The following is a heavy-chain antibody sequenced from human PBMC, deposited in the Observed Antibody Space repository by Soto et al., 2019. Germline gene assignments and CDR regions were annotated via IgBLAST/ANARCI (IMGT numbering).Heavy chain of an antibody. CDR1: GFTFDSYG. V-gene: IGHV3-30*18. J-gene: IGHJ4*02. CDR3: AKGWYYDILTGPDF. D-gene: IGHD3-9*01. CDR2: ISYDGKKT. Sequence: GGSLRLSCAASGFTFDSYGMHWVRQAPGRGLEWVAVISYDGKKTYYGNSVKGRFSISRDNPKNTLLLQMNDLRADDTAVYFCAKGWYYDILTGPDFWGQGTLVTVSS.